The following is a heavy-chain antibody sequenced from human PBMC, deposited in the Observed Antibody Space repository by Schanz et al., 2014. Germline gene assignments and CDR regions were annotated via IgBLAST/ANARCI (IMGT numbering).Heavy chain of an antibody. CDR3: ARDGVDAAAGGNY. J-gene: IGHJ4*02. CDR1: GYTFSDYG. CDR2: ISPYTGNT. V-gene: IGHV1-18*01. Sequence: QVQLVQSGDEVKKPGASVKVSCKTSGYTFSDYGITWVRQAPGQGLEWVGWISPYTGNTHYFDKMEGRVTMTTDTSTSTAYMELRSLRSDDTAMYYCARDGVDAAAGGNYWGQGTLXTVSS. D-gene: IGHD6-13*01.